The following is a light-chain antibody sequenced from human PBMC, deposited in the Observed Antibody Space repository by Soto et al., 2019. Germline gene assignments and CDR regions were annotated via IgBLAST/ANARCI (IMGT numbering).Light chain of an antibody. CDR2: DVT. Sequence: QSALTQPRSVSGSPGQSVTISCTGTSSDVGAYDYVSWYQQHPGKAPKVMIYDVTKRSSGVPDRFSGSKSGNTASLTISGLQDEDESDYYCSSYAGRNTLVFGGGTKLTVL. J-gene: IGLJ2*01. CDR3: SSYAGRNTLV. V-gene: IGLV2-11*01. CDR1: SSDVGAYDY.